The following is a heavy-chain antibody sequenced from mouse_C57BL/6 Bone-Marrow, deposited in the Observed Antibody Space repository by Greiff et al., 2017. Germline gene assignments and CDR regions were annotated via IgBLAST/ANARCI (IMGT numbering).Heavy chain of an antibody. V-gene: IGHV1-19*01. CDR1: GYTFTDYY. J-gene: IGHJ4*01. Sequence: EVQLQQSGPVLVKPGASVKMSCKASGYTFTDYYMNWVKQSHGKSLEWIGVINPYNGGTSYNQKFKGKATLTVDKSSSTAYMELNSLTSEDSAVYYCARKRCYYYYAMDYWGQGTSVTVSS. CDR3: ARKRCYYYYAMDY. D-gene: IGHD1-1*01. CDR2: INPYNGGT.